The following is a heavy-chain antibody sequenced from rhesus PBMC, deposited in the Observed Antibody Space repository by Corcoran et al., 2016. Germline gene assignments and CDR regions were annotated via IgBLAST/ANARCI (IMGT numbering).Heavy chain of an antibody. CDR2: YFGSGGSS. J-gene: IGHJ4*01. CDR1: VGAISSNY. CDR3: ARERDGADFDY. D-gene: IGHD3-34*01. V-gene: IGHV4-173*01. Sequence: HLQLQESVPGLAKPSETLSLTCAVSVGAISSNYWSWLRHPHGKGLEWFGWYFGSGGSSDYNPALKSRVTISTDTSKNQCSLKLSSVTAADTAVYYCARERDGADFDYWGQGVLVTVSS.